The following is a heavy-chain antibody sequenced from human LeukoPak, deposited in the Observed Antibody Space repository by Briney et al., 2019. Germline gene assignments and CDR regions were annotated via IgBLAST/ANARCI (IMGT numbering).Heavy chain of an antibody. CDR3: ASGGTSGFDY. Sequence: PGGPRSPSGAASELTASNNYMSGGRQPPGRGLEWVSVIYSGGGTYYADSVKGRFTISRDNSKNTLYLQMNSLRAEDTAVYYCASGGTSGFDYWGQGTLVTVSS. V-gene: IGHV3-53*01. D-gene: IGHD1-26*01. CDR1: ELTASNNY. J-gene: IGHJ4*02. CDR2: IYSGGGT.